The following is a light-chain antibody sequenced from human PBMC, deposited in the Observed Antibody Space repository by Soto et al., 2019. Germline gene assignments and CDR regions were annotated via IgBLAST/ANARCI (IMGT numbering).Light chain of an antibody. V-gene: IGKV3-11*01. CDR2: DAS. CDR1: LNVNSY. Sequence: VLTRSPATLSFSPGERATLSCRASLNVNSYLAWYQQKPGQAPRLLIYDASNRAAGIPARFSGSGSGTDFTLTISSLEPEDFAIYYCQQRQYWPPITFGQGTRLEIK. CDR3: QQRQYWPPIT. J-gene: IGKJ5*01.